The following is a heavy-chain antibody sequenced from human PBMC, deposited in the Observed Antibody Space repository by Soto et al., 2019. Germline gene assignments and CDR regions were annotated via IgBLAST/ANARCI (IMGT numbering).Heavy chain of an antibody. CDR1: GFTLSSYG. J-gene: IGHJ5*01. CDR3: AGVYDCHVIAARPDS. D-gene: IGHD1-1*01. V-gene: IGHV3-33*01. Sequence: QVQLVESGGGVVQPGRSLRLSCVASGFTLSSYGMHWVRQAPGKGLEWVAVLWYDGSKKYYADSVKGRFTISRDDSNTTVFLKKNRLRAEDRAGYYCAGVYDCHVIAARPDSRGQGTLVTVSS. CDR2: LWYDGSKK.